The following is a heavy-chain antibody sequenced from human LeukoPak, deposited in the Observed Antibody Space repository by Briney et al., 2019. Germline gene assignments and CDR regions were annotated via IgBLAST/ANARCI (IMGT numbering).Heavy chain of an antibody. J-gene: IGHJ3*02. V-gene: IGHV4-59*12. CDR1: GVSISSYY. CDR2: IYHSGST. CDR3: ARETTYYYDSSGPIPAAFDI. D-gene: IGHD3-22*01. Sequence: SETLSLTCTVSGVSISSYYWSWIRQPPRKGLEWIGYIYHSGSTYYNPSLKSRVTISVDRSKNQFSLKLSSVTAADTAVYYCARETTYYYDSSGPIPAAFDIWGQGTMVTVSS.